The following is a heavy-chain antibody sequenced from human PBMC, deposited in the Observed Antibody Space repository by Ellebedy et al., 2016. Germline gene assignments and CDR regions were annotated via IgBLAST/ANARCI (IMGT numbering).Heavy chain of an antibody. J-gene: IGHJ5*02. CDR3: ARPYGDYVWWFDP. Sequence: ASVKVSCKASGYTFTSYAMHWVRQAPGQRLEWMGWINAGIGDTKYSQKFQGRVTITRDTSASTAYMELSSLRSEDTAVYYCARPYGDYVWWFDPWGQGTLVTVSS. V-gene: IGHV1-3*01. CDR1: GYTFTSYA. CDR2: INAGIGDT. D-gene: IGHD4-17*01.